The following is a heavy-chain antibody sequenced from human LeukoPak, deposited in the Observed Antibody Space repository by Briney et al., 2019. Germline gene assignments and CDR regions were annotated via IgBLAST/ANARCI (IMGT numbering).Heavy chain of an antibody. J-gene: IGHJ4*02. CDR3: AKGCLRGGDCYLFDY. V-gene: IGHV3-33*06. Sequence: PGRSLRLSCAASGFTFSSYGMHWVRQAPGKGLEWVAVIWYDGSNKYYADSVKGRLTISRDNSKNTLYLQMNSLRAEDTAVYYCAKGCLRGGDCYLFDYWGQGTLVTVSS. CDR2: IWYDGSNK. CDR1: GFTFSSYG. D-gene: IGHD2-21*02.